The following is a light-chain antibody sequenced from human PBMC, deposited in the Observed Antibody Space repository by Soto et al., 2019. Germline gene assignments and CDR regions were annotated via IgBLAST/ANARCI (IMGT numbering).Light chain of an antibody. J-gene: IGLJ1*01. CDR3: QSYDSSLSGSYV. V-gene: IGLV2-11*01. CDR1: SSDVGVYNY. CDR2: DVS. Sequence: QSVLTQPRSVSGSPGQSVTISCTGTSSDVGVYNYVSWYQQYPGKAPKIMIYDVSKRPSGVPDRFSGSKSGTSASLAITGLQAEDEADYYCQSYDSSLSGSYVFGTGTKVTVL.